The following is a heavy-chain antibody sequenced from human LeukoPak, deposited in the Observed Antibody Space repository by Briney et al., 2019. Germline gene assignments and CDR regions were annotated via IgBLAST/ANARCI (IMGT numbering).Heavy chain of an antibody. CDR2: NNHRGST. V-gene: IGHV4-34*01. CDR1: GGSFSDYS. J-gene: IGHJ5*02. D-gene: IGHD3-16*01. CDR3: ARGKDDGVLLKWFDP. Sequence: SSETLSLTCAVFGGSFSDYSWTWIRQPPGKGLEWIGENNHRGSTNYNPSLKSRVTISVDTSKNQFSLKVISVTAADTAVYYCARGKDDGVLLKWFDPWGPGTLVTVSS.